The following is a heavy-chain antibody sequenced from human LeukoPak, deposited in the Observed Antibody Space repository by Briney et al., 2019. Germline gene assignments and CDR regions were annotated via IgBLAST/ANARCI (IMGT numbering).Heavy chain of an antibody. V-gene: IGHV3-9*01. CDR1: GFTFDDYA. J-gene: IGHJ6*02. CDR2: ISWNSGSI. CDR3: AKCRGWLDYYGMDV. D-gene: IGHD6-19*01. Sequence: GGSLRLSCAASGFTFDDYAMHWVRQAPGKGLEWVSGISWNSGSIGYADSVKGRFTISRDNAKNSLYLQMNSLRAEDTALYYCAKCRGWLDYYGMDVWGQGTTVTVSS.